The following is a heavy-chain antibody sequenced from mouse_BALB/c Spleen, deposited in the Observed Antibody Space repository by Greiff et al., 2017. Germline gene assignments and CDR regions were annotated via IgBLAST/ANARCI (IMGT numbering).Heavy chain of an antibody. CDR1: GFSLTSYG. CDR3: ARNQFYWYFDV. J-gene: IGHJ1*01. Sequence: VQRVESGPGLVAPSQSLSITCTVSGFSLTSYGVHWVRQPPGKGLEWLGMIWGGGSTDYNSALKSRLSISKDNSKSQVFLKMNSLQTDDTAMYYCARNQFYWYFDVWGAGTTVTVSS. CDR2: IWGGGST. V-gene: IGHV2-6-4*01.